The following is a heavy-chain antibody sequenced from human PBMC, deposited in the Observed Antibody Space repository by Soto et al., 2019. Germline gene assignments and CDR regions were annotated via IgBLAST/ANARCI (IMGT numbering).Heavy chain of an antibody. J-gene: IGHJ6*03. V-gene: IGHV1-8*01. CDR3: ARGLAFREEYCSGGSCFTWYYYMDV. Sequence: ASVKVSCKASGYTFTSYDINWVRQATGQGLEWMGWMNPNSGNTGYAQKFQGRVTMTRNTSISTAYMELSSLGSEDTAVYYCARGLAFREEYCSGGSCFTWYYYMDVWGKGTTVTVSS. CDR2: MNPNSGNT. D-gene: IGHD2-15*01. CDR1: GYTFTSYD.